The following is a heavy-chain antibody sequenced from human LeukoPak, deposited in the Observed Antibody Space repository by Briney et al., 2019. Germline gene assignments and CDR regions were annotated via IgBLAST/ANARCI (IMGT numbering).Heavy chain of an antibody. V-gene: IGHV4-39*01. CDR3: ARHGYCSGGSCYSGYDY. J-gene: IGHJ4*02. D-gene: IGHD2-15*01. Sequence: SETLPLTCTVSGGSISSSSYYWGWIRQPPGKGLEWIGSIYYSGSTYYNPSLKSRVTISVDTSKNQFSLKLSSVTAADTAVYYCARHGYCSGGSCYSGYDYWGQGTLVTVSS. CDR2: IYYSGST. CDR1: GGSISSSSYY.